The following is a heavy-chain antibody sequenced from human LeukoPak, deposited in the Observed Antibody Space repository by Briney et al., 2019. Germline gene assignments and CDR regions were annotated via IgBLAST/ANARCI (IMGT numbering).Heavy chain of an antibody. D-gene: IGHD6-19*01. Sequence: YWIGWVRQMPGKGLEWMGIIYPGDSNTRYSPSFQGQVTISADKSINTAYLQWRSLKASDTAMYYCARVMAVASTRPFDYWGQGTLVTVSS. J-gene: IGHJ4*02. CDR3: ARVMAVASTRPFDY. V-gene: IGHV5-51*01. CDR2: IYPGDSNT. CDR1: YW.